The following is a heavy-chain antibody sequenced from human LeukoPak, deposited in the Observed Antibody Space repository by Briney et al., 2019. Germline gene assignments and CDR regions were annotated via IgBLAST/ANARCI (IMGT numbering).Heavy chain of an antibody. CDR3: AGALAVTGRGPRDFDF. Sequence: EASVKVSCKASGYPFSSYAINWVRQAPGQGLEWVGWISAYNGHTYYAQKFQGRITMTTDTSTTTAHMELRSLRSDDTAVYYCAGALAVTGRGPRDFDFWGQGTLVTVSS. CDR1: GYPFSSYA. V-gene: IGHV1-18*01. D-gene: IGHD6-19*01. J-gene: IGHJ4*02. CDR2: ISAYNGHT.